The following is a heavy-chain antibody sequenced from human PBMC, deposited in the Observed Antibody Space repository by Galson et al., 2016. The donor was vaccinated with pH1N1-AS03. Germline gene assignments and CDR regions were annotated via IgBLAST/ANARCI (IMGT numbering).Heavy chain of an antibody. D-gene: IGHD2-2*01. CDR1: GYTVTSYG. V-gene: IGHV1-18*01. J-gene: IGHJ6*02. CDR3: ARDGDIVIVPSAIDYYGMDV. CDR2: ISGYNINA. Sequence: SVKVSCKASGYTVTSYGVSWVRQAPGQGLEWMGWISGYNINAKYAEKFQGRVTLTTDKSTSTAYMELRSLTSDDTAVYFCARDGDIVIVPSAIDYYGMDVWGQGTTVTVSS.